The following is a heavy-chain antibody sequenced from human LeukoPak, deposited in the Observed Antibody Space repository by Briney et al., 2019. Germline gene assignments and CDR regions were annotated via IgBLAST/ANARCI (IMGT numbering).Heavy chain of an antibody. D-gene: IGHD2-21*02. CDR3: AKDIMRSMVTAIWDY. J-gene: IGHJ4*02. CDR2: ISWNSGSI. Sequence: PGGSLRLSCAASGFTFDDYAMHWVRQAPGKGLEWVSGISWNSGSIGYADSVKGRFTISRDNAKNSLYLQMNSLRAEDTALYYCAKDIMRSMVTAIWDYWGQGTLVTVSS. CDR1: GFTFDDYA. V-gene: IGHV3-9*01.